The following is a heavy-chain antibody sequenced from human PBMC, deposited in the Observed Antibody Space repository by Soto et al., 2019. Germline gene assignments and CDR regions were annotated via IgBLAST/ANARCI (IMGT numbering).Heavy chain of an antibody. Sequence: GGSLRLSCAASGFTFSSYGMHWVRQAPGKGLEWVAVISYDGSNKYYADSVKGRFTISRDNSKNTLYLQMNSLRAEDTAVYYCAKDRVTIVATIMSYYYGMDVWGQGTTVTVSS. V-gene: IGHV3-30*18. CDR3: AKDRVTIVATIMSYYYGMDV. CDR1: GFTFSSYG. D-gene: IGHD5-12*01. CDR2: ISYDGSNK. J-gene: IGHJ6*02.